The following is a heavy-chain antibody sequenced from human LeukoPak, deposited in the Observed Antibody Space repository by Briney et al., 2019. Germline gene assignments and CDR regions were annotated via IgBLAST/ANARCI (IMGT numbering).Heavy chain of an antibody. CDR3: TSPATSYYYDSSGFNDY. CDR1: GFTFSGSA. D-gene: IGHD3-22*01. Sequence: GESLRLSCAASGFTFSGSAMHWVRQASGKGLEWVGRIRSKANSYATAYAASVKGRFTISRDDSKNTAYLQMNSLKTEDTAVYYCTSPATSYYYDSSGFNDYWGQGTLVTVSS. V-gene: IGHV3-73*01. J-gene: IGHJ4*02. CDR2: IRSKANSYAT.